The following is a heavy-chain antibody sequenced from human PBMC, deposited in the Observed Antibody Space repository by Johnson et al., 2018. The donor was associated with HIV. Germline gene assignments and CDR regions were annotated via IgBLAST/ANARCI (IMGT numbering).Heavy chain of an antibody. CDR3: TRGGFTDDAFDI. V-gene: IGHV3-66*02. J-gene: IGHJ3*02. CDR1: SNY. CDR2: IYSGGST. Sequence: EQLVESGGGLVQPGGSLRLSCVGSSNYKSWVRQAPGKGLEWVSVIYSGGSTYYADSVKGRFTISRDTSKNMLYLQMNSLRPEDTAVYYRTRGGFTDDAFDIWGQGTMVTVSS. D-gene: IGHD3-16*01.